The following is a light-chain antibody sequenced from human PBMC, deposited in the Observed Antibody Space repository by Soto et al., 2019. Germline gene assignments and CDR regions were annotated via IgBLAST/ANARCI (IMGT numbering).Light chain of an antibody. V-gene: IGKV1-5*03. CDR1: QTISSW. CDR3: QQYKSYSIT. J-gene: IGKJ5*01. CDR2: KAS. Sequence: DIQMTQSPSTLSGSVGDRATISCRASQTISSWLAWYQQKPGKAPKLLIYKASSLESGVPSRFSGSGSGTEFTLTIRSLQPDDSATYYCQQYKSYSITFGQGTRLEIK.